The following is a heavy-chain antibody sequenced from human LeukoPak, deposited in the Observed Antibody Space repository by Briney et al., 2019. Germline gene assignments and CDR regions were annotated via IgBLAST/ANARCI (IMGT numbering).Heavy chain of an antibody. CDR2: ISAYNGNT. J-gene: IGHJ5*02. CDR1: GCTFTSYG. V-gene: IGHV1-18*01. Sequence: ASVKVSCKASGCTFTSYGISWVRQAPGQGLEWMGWISAYNGNTNYAQKLQGRVTMTTDTFTSTAYMELRSLRSDDTAVYYCARDCSSTSCYSVWFDPWGQGTLATVSS. D-gene: IGHD2-2*01. CDR3: ARDCSSTSCYSVWFDP.